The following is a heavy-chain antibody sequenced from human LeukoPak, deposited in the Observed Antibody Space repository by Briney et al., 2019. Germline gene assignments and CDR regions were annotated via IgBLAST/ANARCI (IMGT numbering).Heavy chain of an antibody. Sequence: PSETLSLTCAVYGGSFSGYYWSWIRQPPGKGLEWIGEINHSGSTNYNPSLKSRVTISVDTSKNQFSLKLSSVTAADTAVYYCARVQRKQQLVLLPGYFDYWGQGTLVTVSS. V-gene: IGHV4-34*01. CDR1: GGSFSGYY. CDR2: INHSGST. J-gene: IGHJ4*02. CDR3: ARVQRKQQLVLLPGYFDY. D-gene: IGHD6-13*01.